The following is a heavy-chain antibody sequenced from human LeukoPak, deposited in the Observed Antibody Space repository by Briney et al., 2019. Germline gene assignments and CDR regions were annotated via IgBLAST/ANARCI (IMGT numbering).Heavy chain of an antibody. Sequence: GGSLRLSCAASGFTFSSYAMSWVRQAPGKGLEWVSDISGNGGSTYYADSVKGRFTISRDNAKNSLYLQMNSLRAEDTAVYYCARLPYSGEAYWGQGTLVTVSS. CDR2: ISGNGGST. CDR1: GFTFSSYA. J-gene: IGHJ4*02. D-gene: IGHD3-10*01. CDR3: ARLPYSGEAY. V-gene: IGHV3-23*01.